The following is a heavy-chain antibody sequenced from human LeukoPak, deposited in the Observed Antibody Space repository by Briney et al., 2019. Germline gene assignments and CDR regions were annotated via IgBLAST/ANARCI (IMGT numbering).Heavy chain of an antibody. J-gene: IGHJ6*04. CDR3: AELGITMIGGV. V-gene: IGHV3-23*01. CDR1: GFTFSSYG. CDR2: ISGSGGST. Sequence: GGTLRLSCAASGFTFSSYGMSWVRQAPGKGLQWVSAISGSGGSTYYADSVKGRFTISRDNAKNSLYLQMNSLRAEDTAVYYCAELGITMIGGVWGKGTTVTISS. D-gene: IGHD3-10*02.